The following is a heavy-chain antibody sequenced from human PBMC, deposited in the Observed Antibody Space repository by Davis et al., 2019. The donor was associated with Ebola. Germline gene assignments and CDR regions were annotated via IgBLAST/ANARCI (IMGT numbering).Heavy chain of an antibody. J-gene: IGHJ6*02. D-gene: IGHD4-23*01. CDR2: ISTYNGNT. CDR1: GYSFTDDG. V-gene: IGHV1-18*01. CDR3: ARDGGRGLYYYYYGMDV. Sequence: ASVKVSCKASGYSFTDDGISWVRQAPGQGLEWMGWISTYNGNTNYAQKVQGRITMTTDTSTSTAYMELRSLRSDDTARYYCARDGGRGLYYYYYGMDVWGQGTTVTVSS.